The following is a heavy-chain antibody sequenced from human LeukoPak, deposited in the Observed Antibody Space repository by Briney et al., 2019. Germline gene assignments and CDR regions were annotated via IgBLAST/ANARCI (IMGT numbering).Heavy chain of an antibody. J-gene: IGHJ4*02. Sequence: SETLSLTCTVSGGSISSGDYYWSWIRQPPGKGLEWIGYIYYSGSTYYNPPLKSRVTISVDTSKNQFSLKLSSVTAADTAVYYCARGGQYSGSYSFDYWGQGTLVTVSS. V-gene: IGHV4-30-4*01. CDR3: ARGGQYSGSYSFDY. CDR1: GGSISSGDYY. D-gene: IGHD1-26*01. CDR2: IYYSGST.